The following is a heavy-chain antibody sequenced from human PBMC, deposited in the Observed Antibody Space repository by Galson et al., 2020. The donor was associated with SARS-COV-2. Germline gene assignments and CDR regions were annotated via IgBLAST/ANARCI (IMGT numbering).Heavy chain of an antibody. J-gene: IGHJ5*02. Sequence: SQTLSLTCTVSGGSISSYYWSWIRQPPGKGLEWIGYIYYSGSTNYNPSLKSRVTISVDTSKNQFSLKLSSVTAADTAVYYCARVRDFWSGYVKLHNWFDPWGQGTLVTVSS. CDR1: GGSISSYY. CDR3: ARVRDFWSGYVKLHNWFDP. V-gene: IGHV4-59*01. D-gene: IGHD3-3*01. CDR2: IYYSGST.